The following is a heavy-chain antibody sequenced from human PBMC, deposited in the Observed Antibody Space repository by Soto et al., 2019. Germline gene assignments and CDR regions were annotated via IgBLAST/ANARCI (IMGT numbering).Heavy chain of an antibody. Sequence: QVQLVQSGAEVKKPGASVKVSCKASGYSFTSHGISWVRQAPGQGLEWMGWISGNSGDTNYAQKLQGRVYVTTDTSASTAYMELRSLRSEDTAVYYCARMVRGSNIDYYHYMDVWGKGTTVTVSS. CDR2: ISGNSGDT. CDR1: GYSFTSHG. D-gene: IGHD3-10*01. V-gene: IGHV1-18*01. CDR3: ARMVRGSNIDYYHYMDV. J-gene: IGHJ6*03.